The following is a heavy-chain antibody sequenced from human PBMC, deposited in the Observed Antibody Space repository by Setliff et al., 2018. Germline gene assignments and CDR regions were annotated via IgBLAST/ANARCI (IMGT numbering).Heavy chain of an antibody. Sequence: PGGSLRLSCVASGFTFSSYWMSWVRQAPGKGLEWVANINQDGSEKYYVDSVKGRFTISRDNARNSLYLQMNSLRAEDTAVYYCARVWFGNMDVWGKGTTVTVSS. V-gene: IGHV3-7*03. J-gene: IGHJ6*03. CDR3: ARVWFGNMDV. CDR2: INQDGSEK. D-gene: IGHD3-10*01. CDR1: GFTFSSYW.